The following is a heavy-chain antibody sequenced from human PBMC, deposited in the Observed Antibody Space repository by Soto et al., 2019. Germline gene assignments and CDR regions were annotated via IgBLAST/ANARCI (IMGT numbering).Heavy chain of an antibody. J-gene: IGHJ4*02. D-gene: IGHD4-17*01. V-gene: IGHV1-8*01. CDR3: ARTDGDLDY. CDR2: TNPKSGST. CDR1: GYTFTTYD. Sequence: QVQLVQSGAEVKEPGASVKVSCKASGYTFTTYDINWVRQATGQGLEWVGWTNPKSGSTGYAQKFQGRVTMTRDSSISTAYMELNSLRSEDTAVYYCARTDGDLDYWGQGTPVTVSS.